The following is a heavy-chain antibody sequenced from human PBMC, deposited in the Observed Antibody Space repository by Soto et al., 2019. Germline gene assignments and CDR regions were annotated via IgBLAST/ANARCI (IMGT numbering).Heavy chain of an antibody. Sequence: ASVKVSCKAPGYTFTSYGLSWLRQAPGQGLEWIGWISAGSGNTNYAQKFQDRVTITRDMSTSTAYMELSSLRSEDTAGYYCAAEHNYYDSSGYYNYWGQGTLVTVSS. V-gene: IGHV1-18*01. J-gene: IGHJ4*02. D-gene: IGHD3-22*01. CDR2: ISAGSGNT. CDR3: AAEHNYYDSSGYYNY. CDR1: GYTFTSYG.